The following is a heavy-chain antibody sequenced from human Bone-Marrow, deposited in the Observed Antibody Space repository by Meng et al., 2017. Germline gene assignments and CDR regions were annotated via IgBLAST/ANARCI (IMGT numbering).Heavy chain of an antibody. J-gene: IGHJ4*02. Sequence: SETLSLTCTVSGGSISSGGYYWSWIRQHPGKGLEWIGYIYYSGSTYYNPSLKSRGTISVDTSKNQLSLKLSSVTAADTAVYYCAREDRGTDRSGYYEIYWGQGTLVTVSS. CDR3: AREDRGTDRSGYYEIY. CDR1: GGSISSGGYY. D-gene: IGHD3-22*01. V-gene: IGHV4-31*03. CDR2: IYYSGST.